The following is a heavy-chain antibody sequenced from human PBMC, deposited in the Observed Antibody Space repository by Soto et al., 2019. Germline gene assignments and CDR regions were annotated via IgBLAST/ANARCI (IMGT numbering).Heavy chain of an antibody. CDR3: ARSLLQGDF. CDR2: INPNGGST. D-gene: IGHD2-21*01. CDR1: GYTFIHYY. Sequence: QVQLVQSGAEVKKPGASVKVSCKASGYTFIHYYIHWVRQAPGQGLEWMAIINPNGGSTNYAQKFRGRVTVTSDTSTTTVSMELNSLGSDDTAVYFCARSLLQGDFWGLGTLLTVSS. J-gene: IGHJ4*02. V-gene: IGHV1-46*01.